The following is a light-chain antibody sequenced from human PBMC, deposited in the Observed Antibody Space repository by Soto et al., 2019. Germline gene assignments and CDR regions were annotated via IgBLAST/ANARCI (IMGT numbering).Light chain of an antibody. CDR3: QQYYTTPWT. CDR2: WAS. CDR1: QSVLYSSNNKNY. J-gene: IGKJ1*01. Sequence: DIVMTQSPDSLAVSLGERATINCKSSQSVLYSSNNKNYLAWYQQKPGQPPKALIYWASTRESGLPDRFSGSGSGTDFNLTISSLQAEDVAVYYCQQYYTTPWTFGQGTKVEIK. V-gene: IGKV4-1*01.